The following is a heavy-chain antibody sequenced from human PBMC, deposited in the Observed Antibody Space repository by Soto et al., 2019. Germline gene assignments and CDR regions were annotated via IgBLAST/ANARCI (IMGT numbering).Heavy chain of an antibody. D-gene: IGHD3-22*01. J-gene: IGHJ4*02. CDR2: ISSDGSST. V-gene: IGHV3-74*01. CDR3: ARDQNYDSSGMGY. Sequence: GGSLRLSCXAXGFTFSNYWMYWVRQAPGKGLEWVSRISSDGSSTKNADSVKGRFTISRDNAKNSLYLQMNSLRAEDTAVYYCARDQNYDSSGMGYWGQGTLVTVSS. CDR1: GFTFSNYW.